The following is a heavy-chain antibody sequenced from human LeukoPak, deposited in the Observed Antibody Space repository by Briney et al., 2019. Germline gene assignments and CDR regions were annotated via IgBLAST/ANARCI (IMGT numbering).Heavy chain of an antibody. V-gene: IGHV1-69*05. CDR1: GYTFTSYY. J-gene: IGHJ4*02. D-gene: IGHD6-19*01. CDR2: IIPIFGTA. Sequence: SVKVSCKASGYTFTSYYMHWVRQAPGQGLEWMGGIIPIFGTANYAQKFQGRVTITTDESTSTAYMELSSLRSEDTAVYYCVREAVAGAKSFDYWGQGTLVTVSS. CDR3: VREAVAGAKSFDY.